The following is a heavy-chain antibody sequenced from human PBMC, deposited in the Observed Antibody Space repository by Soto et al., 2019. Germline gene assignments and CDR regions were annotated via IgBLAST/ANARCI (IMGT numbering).Heavy chain of an antibody. CDR2: IYYTGST. CDR1: GGSMSSND. CDR3: ARGGSYGDFFDY. Sequence: SETLSLTCTVSGGSMSSNDWTWIRQSPGKGLEWIGYIYYTGSTKYNPSLKSRVTISLDTSKNQFSLRLTSVTSADTAVYYCARGGSYGDFFDYWGQGAQVTVS. J-gene: IGHJ4*02. D-gene: IGHD4-17*01. V-gene: IGHV4-59*01.